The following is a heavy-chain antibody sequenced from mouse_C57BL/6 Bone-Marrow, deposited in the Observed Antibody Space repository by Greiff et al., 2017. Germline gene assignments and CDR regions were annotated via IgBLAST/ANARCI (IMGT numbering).Heavy chain of an antibody. Sequence: EVQLQQSGAELVRPGASVKLSCTASGFNIKDYYMHWVKQRPEQGLEWIGRIDPEAGDTEYAPKFQGKATMTADTSSNTAYLQLSSLTSEDAAVYYCAIECCWTWLAYWGQGTLVTVSS. J-gene: IGHJ3*01. CDR1: GFNIKDYY. V-gene: IGHV14-1*01. CDR2: IDPEAGDT. CDR3: AIECCWTWLAY.